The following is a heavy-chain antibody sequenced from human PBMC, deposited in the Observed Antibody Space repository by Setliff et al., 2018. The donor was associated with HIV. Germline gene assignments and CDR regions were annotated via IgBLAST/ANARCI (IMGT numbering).Heavy chain of an antibody. D-gene: IGHD3-22*01. V-gene: IGHV4-4*07. J-gene: IGHJ6*03. CDR1: GGSISRYY. CDR2: IYPSGNI. CDR3: ARNLLHYDSSGLRWNYYYYYMDV. Sequence: PSETLSLTCTVSGGSISRYYWSWIRQPAGKGLEWIGRIYPSGNINYNPSLKSRLTISVDTSKNQFSLKLSSVTAADTAVYYCARNLLHYDSSGLRWNYYYYYMDVWGKGTTVTVSS.